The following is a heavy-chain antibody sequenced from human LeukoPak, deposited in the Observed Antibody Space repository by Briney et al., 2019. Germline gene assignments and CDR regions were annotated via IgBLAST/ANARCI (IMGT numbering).Heavy chain of an antibody. Sequence: GASVKVSCKASGYTFTGYYMHWVRQPPGQGLEWMGWINPNSGGTNYAQKFQGRVTMTRDTSISTAYMELSRLRSDDTAVYYCARTNIVVVPAAIGGYYYYMDVWGKGTTVTVSS. CDR1: GYTFTGYY. D-gene: IGHD2-2*02. V-gene: IGHV1-2*02. CDR2: INPNSGGT. J-gene: IGHJ6*03. CDR3: ARTNIVVVPAAIGGYYYYMDV.